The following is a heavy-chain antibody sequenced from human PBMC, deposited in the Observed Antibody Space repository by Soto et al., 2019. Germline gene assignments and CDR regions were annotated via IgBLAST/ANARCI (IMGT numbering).Heavy chain of an antibody. CDR2: LSGSGGST. D-gene: IGHD2-21*01. J-gene: IGHJ4*02. V-gene: IGHV3-23*01. Sequence: EVQLLESGGGLVQPGGSLRLSCAGSGFTFSAYAMSWVRQAPGKGLEWVSALSGSGGSTYYAESVKGRFTISRDNSKNTLSLQMNSLRAEDTAVYYCAQDRDVVVASPDYWGQGILVTVSS. CDR1: GFTFSAYA. CDR3: AQDRDVVVASPDY.